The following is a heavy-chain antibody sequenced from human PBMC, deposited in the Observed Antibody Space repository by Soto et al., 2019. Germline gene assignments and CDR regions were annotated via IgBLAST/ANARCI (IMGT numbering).Heavy chain of an antibody. J-gene: IGHJ6*02. V-gene: IGHV1-69*06. CDR2: IIPIFGTA. CDR3: ARGRSWYYGMDV. D-gene: IGHD6-13*01. Sequence: SVKVSCKASGYTFTSYGISWVRQAPGQGLEWMGGIIPIFGTANYAQKFQGRVTITADKSTSTAYMELSSLRSEDTAVYYCARGRSWYYGMDVWGQGTTVTVSS. CDR1: GYTFTSYG.